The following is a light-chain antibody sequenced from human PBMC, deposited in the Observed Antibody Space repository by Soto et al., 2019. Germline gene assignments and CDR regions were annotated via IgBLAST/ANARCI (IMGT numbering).Light chain of an antibody. CDR1: QSVLYSSNNKTY. CDR2: WAS. J-gene: IGKJ1*01. Sequence: SVMTQSPESLAVSLGERATINCKSSQSVLYSSNNKTYLAWYQQKQGQPPKLLIYWASTRESGVPDRFSGSGSGTDCTITISSLKAEDLPVYYGQQHYSTPRTFCQGTKVDNK. CDR3: QQHYSTPRT. V-gene: IGKV4-1*01.